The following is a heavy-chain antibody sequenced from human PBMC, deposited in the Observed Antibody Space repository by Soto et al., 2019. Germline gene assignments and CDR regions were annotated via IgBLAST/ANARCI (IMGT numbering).Heavy chain of an antibody. CDR1: GFTFSSYS. CDR2: ISSSSSYI. D-gene: IGHD2-15*01. J-gene: IGHJ6*02. Sequence: GGSLRLSCAASGFTFSSYSMNWVRQAPGKGLEWVSSISSSSSYIYYADSVKGRFTISRDNAKNSLYLQMNSLRAEDTAVYYCARDGIVVVVAAEGHYYGMDVWGQGTTVTASS. CDR3: ARDGIVVVVAAEGHYYGMDV. V-gene: IGHV3-21*01.